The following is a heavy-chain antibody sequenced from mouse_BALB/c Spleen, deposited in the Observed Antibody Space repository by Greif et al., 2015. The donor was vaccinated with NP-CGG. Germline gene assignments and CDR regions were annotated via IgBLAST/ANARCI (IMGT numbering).Heavy chain of an antibody. J-gene: IGHJ4*01. D-gene: IGHD2-4*01. CDR3: ARFHYDYDYAMDY. CDR1: GYTFTSYY. CDR2: IYPGNVNT. V-gene: IGHV1S56*01. Sequence: QVHVKQSGPELVKPGASVRISCKASGYTFTSYYIHWVKQRPGQGLEWIGWIYPGNVNTKYNEKFKGKATLTADKSSSTAYMQLSSLTSEDSAVYFCARFHYDYDYAMDYWGQGTSVTVSS.